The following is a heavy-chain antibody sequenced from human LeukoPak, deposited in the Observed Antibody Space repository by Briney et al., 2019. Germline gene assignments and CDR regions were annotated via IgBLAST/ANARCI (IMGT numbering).Heavy chain of an antibody. Sequence: GGSLRLSCAASGFTVSSNYMSWVRQAPGEGLEWVPIIYSGGSTYYTDSVRGRFIISRDISKNTLYLQMNSLRAEDTAVYYCARVGDCGRASCYAIDYWGQGTLVTVSS. CDR3: ARVGDCGRASCYAIDY. V-gene: IGHV3-66*01. CDR2: IYSGGST. D-gene: IGHD2-2*01. J-gene: IGHJ4*02. CDR1: GFTVSSNY.